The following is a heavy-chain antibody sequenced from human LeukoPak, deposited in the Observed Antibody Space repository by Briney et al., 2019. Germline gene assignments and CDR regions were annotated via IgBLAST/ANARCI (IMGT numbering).Heavy chain of an antibody. Sequence: PGGSLRLSCAASGFTFSGSAMHWVRQASGKGLEWVGRIRSKANSYATAYAASVKGRFTISRDDSKNTAYLQMNSLKTEDTAVYYYTSQPLYYYDSSGYSHYYYYMDVWGKGTTVTVSS. D-gene: IGHD3-22*01. J-gene: IGHJ6*03. V-gene: IGHV3-73*01. CDR2: IRSKANSYAT. CDR3: TSQPLYYYDSSGYSHYYYYMDV. CDR1: GFTFSGSA.